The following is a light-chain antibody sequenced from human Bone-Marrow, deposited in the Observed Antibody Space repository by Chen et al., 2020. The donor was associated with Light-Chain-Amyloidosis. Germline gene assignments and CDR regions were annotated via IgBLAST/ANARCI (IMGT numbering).Light chain of an antibody. V-gene: IGKV3-11*01. CDR1: QSVSNN. Sequence: EIVLTKSPATLSLSPGERATLSCRASQSVSNNLGWYQQKPGQAPRLLIYDADSRATGTPARFSGNGSETDFTLTVSSLEPEDFAVYYCQQRNNWPITFGQGTRLEFK. CDR2: DAD. J-gene: IGKJ5*01. CDR3: QQRNNWPIT.